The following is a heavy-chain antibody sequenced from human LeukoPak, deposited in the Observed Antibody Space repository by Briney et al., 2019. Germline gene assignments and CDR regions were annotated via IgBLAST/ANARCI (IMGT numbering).Heavy chain of an antibody. J-gene: IGHJ3*01. CDR1: GFTFSSYW. V-gene: IGHV3-74*01. CDR3: ARESGWGLPHAFDF. Sequence: GGSLRLSCAASGFTFSSYWMHWVRQAPGKGLVWVSRINTDGSSTSYADSVKGRFTISRDNAKNTLYPQMNSLRAEDTAVYYCARESGWGLPHAFDFWGQGTMITVSS. CDR2: INTDGSST. D-gene: IGHD3-3*01.